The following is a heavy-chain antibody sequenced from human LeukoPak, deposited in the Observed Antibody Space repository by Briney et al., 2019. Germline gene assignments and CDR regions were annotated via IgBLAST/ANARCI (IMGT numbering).Heavy chain of an antibody. V-gene: IGHV4-4*07. D-gene: IGHD6-13*01. J-gene: IGHJ6*03. CDR1: GGSISSYY. CDR3: ARVGAAAGKNYYYYMDV. Sequence: SETLSLTCTVSGGSISSYYWSWIRQPAGKGLEWIGRIYTSGSTNYNPSLKSRVTISVDKSKNQFSLKLSSVTAADTAVYYCARVGAAAGKNYYYYMDVWGKGTTVTVSS. CDR2: IYTSGST.